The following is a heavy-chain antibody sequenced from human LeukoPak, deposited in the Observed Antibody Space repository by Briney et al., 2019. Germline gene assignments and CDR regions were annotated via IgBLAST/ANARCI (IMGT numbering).Heavy chain of an antibody. CDR1: GGSISSYY. V-gene: IGHV4-59*05. D-gene: IGHD3-10*01. CDR3: ARAVLLWFGVTVGVMDV. Sequence: SETLSLTCTVSGGSISSYYWSWIRQPPGKGLEWIGSIYYSGSTYYNPSLKSRVTISVDTSKNQFSLKLSSVTAADTAVYYCARAVLLWFGVTVGVMDVWGKGTTVTVSS. CDR2: IYYSGST. J-gene: IGHJ6*03.